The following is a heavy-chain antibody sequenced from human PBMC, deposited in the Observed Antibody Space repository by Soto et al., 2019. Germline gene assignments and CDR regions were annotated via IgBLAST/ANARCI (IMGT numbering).Heavy chain of an antibody. CDR2: IYYSGST. Sequence: LSLTCTVSGSSISSYYWSWIRQPPGKGLEWIGYIYYSGSTNYNPSLKSRVTISVDTSKNQFSLKLSSVTAADTAVYYCARDVGVGYFDYWGQGTLVTVSS. CDR3: ARDVGVGYFDY. CDR1: GSSISSYY. V-gene: IGHV4-59*01. D-gene: IGHD1-26*01. J-gene: IGHJ4*02.